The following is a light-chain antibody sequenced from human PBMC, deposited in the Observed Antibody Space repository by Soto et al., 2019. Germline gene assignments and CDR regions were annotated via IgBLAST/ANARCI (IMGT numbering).Light chain of an antibody. CDR3: QSFDSSLSGFYV. CDR1: SSNIGTGYD. Sequence: QSVLTQPPSVSGAPGQRVTISCTGSSSNIGTGYDVYWYQHLPGTAPKLLIFGNSNRPSGVPDRFSGSKSGTSASLAITGLQAEDEADYYCQSFDSSLSGFYVFGTGTKVTVL. J-gene: IGLJ1*01. CDR2: GNS. V-gene: IGLV1-40*01.